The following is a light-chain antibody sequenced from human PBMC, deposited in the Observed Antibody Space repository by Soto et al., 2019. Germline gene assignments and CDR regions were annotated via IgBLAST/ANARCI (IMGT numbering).Light chain of an antibody. Sequence: QSALTQPASVSGSPGQSITISCTGTSSDVGGYNYVSWYQQHPGYAPKLMIYDVSNRPSGVSIRFSVSKSGNTASLTISGLQAEEEADDYCISYTSSSPYVVFGGGTKLTVL. CDR1: SSDVGGYNY. J-gene: IGLJ2*01. V-gene: IGLV2-14*01. CDR2: DVS. CDR3: ISYTSSSPYVV.